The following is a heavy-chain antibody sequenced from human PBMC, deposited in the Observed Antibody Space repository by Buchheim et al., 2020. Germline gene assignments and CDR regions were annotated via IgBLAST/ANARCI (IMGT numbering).Heavy chain of an antibody. V-gene: IGHV4-59*01. Sequence: QVQLQESGPGVVKPSETLSLTCTVSDGSMDPYYWSWIRQTPGKGLEWIGFIYYNGIINYNPSLNGRVTISIDTSKNQFSLRVMSVTAADTAVYYCARDAGPRLGFDAFDIWGQGT. CDR1: DGSMDPYY. J-gene: IGHJ3*02. D-gene: IGHD6-19*01. CDR2: IYYNGII. CDR3: ARDAGPRLGFDAFDI.